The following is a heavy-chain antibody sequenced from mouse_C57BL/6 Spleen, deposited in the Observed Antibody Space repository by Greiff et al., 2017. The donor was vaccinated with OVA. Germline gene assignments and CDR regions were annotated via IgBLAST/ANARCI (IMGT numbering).Heavy chain of an antibody. CDR3: ARSGQTAQALYAMDY. Sequence: VQLQQSGPELVKPGASVKMSCKASGYTFTDYNMHWVKQSHGKSLEWIGYINPNNGGTSYNQKFKGKATLTLNKSSSTAYMELRSLTSEDSAVYYCARSGQTAQALYAMDYWGQGTSVTVSS. V-gene: IGHV1-22*01. CDR1: GYTFTDYN. J-gene: IGHJ4*01. D-gene: IGHD3-2*02. CDR2: INPNNGGT.